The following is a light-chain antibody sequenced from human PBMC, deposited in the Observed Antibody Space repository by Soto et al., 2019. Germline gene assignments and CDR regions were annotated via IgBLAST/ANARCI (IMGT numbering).Light chain of an antibody. CDR2: DAS. Sequence: EIVLTQSPGTLSLSPGEGATLSCRASQSVSSSNLAWYQQKPGQAPRLLIYDASIRASGIPDRFSGSGSGTDFTLTISRLEPEDFAVYYCQQYGSSPDTFGQGTKLEIK. CDR1: QSVSSSN. V-gene: IGKV3-20*01. J-gene: IGKJ2*01. CDR3: QQYGSSPDT.